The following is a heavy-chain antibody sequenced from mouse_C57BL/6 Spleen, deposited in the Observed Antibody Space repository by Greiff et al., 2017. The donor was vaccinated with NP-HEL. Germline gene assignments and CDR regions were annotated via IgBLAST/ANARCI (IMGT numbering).Heavy chain of an antibody. D-gene: IGHD2-3*01. CDR3: ARIGGYYEDYFDY. CDR2: IYPRDGST. Sequence: VQLQQSDAELVKPGASVKISCKVSGYTFTDHTIHWMKQRPEQGLEWIGYIYPRDGSTTYNEKFKGKATLTADKSSSTAYMQLNSLTSEDSAVYFCARIGGYYEDYFDYWGQGTTLTVSS. J-gene: IGHJ2*01. V-gene: IGHV1-78*01. CDR1: GYTFTDHT.